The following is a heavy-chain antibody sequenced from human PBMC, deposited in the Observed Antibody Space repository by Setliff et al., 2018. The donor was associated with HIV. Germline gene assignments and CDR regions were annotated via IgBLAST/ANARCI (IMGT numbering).Heavy chain of an antibody. V-gene: IGHV4-59*12. D-gene: IGHD6-13*01. CDR2: IYYSGST. J-gene: IGHJ4*02. CDR1: GGSISSYY. Sequence: SETLSLTCTVSGGSISSYYWSWIRQPPGKGLEWIGYIYYSGSTNYNPSLKSRITISMVASRNQFSLNLRSVTAADTAVYYCAREPAAGAYYFDYWGQGTLVTVSS. CDR3: AREPAAGAYYFDY.